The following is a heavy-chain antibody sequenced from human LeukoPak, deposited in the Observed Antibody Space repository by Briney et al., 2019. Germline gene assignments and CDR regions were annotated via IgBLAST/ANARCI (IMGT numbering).Heavy chain of an antibody. V-gene: IGHV3-48*01. D-gene: IGHD2-2*01. CDR3: AILGYCSSTICHDY. Sequence: GGSLRPSCAASGITFSRKSMNWVRQAPGKGLEWVSYISINSSTIYYADSVKGRFTISRDNAKSSLYLQMNSLRGDDTAVYYCAILGYCSSTICHDYWGQGTLVTVSS. CDR2: ISINSSTI. CDR1: GITFSRKS. J-gene: IGHJ4*02.